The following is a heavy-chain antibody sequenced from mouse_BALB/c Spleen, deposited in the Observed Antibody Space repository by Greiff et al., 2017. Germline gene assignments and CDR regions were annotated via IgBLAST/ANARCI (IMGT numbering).Heavy chain of an antibody. CDR3: ARQGGSSYFAY. CDR1: GFTFSSYT. D-gene: IGHD1-1*01. Sequence: EVLLVESGGGLVQPGASLKLSCAASGFTFSSYTMSWVRQTPEKRLEWVAYISNGGGSTYYPDTVKGRFTISRDNAKNTLYLQMSSLKSEDTAMYYCARQGGSSYFAYWGQGTLVTVSA. J-gene: IGHJ3*01. CDR2: ISNGGGST. V-gene: IGHV5-12-2*01.